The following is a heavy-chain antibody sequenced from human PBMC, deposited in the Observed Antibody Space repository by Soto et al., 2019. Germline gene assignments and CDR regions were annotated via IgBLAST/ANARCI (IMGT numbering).Heavy chain of an antibody. CDR2: ISGSDGST. CDR1: GFTFSSYA. V-gene: IGHV3-23*01. D-gene: IGHD2-2*01. CDR3: AKAGSRNYYYYGMDV. Sequence: GGSLRLSCAASGFTFSSYAMSWVRQGPGKGLEWVSGISGSDGSTYYADSVKGRFAISRDNSRNTLYLQMNSLRAEDTAVYYCAKAGSRNYYYYGMDVWGQGTTVTVSS. J-gene: IGHJ6*02.